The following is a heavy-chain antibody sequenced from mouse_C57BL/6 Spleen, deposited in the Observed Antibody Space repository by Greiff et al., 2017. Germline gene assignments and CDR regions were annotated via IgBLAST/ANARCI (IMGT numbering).Heavy chain of an antibody. CDR1: GFNIKNTY. CDR2: IDPANGNT. Sequence: EVKLQESVAELVRPGASVKVSCTASGFNIKNTYMHWVKQRPEQGLEWIGRIDPANGNTKYAPKFQGKATITADTSSNTAYLQLSSLTSEDTAIYYWASGGGNSGYLDYWGQGTTLTVSS. J-gene: IGHJ2*01. D-gene: IGHD3-2*02. V-gene: IGHV14-3*01. CDR3: ASGGGNSGYLDY.